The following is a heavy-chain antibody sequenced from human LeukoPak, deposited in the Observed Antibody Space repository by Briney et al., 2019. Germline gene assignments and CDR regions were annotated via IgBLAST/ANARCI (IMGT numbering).Heavy chain of an antibody. CDR3: ARAYSPPQWSPFDY. D-gene: IGHD6-13*01. Sequence: SETLSLTCTVSGGSISTYYWSWIRQPPGKGLEYIGYIYYSGSTNYNPSLKSRVTISLDTSKNQFSLKLSSVTAADTAVYYCARAYSPPQWSPFDYWGQGTLVTVSS. CDR1: GGSISTYY. J-gene: IGHJ4*02. V-gene: IGHV4-59*12. CDR2: IYYSGST.